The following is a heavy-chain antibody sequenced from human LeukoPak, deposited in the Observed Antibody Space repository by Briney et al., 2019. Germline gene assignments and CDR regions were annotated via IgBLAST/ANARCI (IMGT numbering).Heavy chain of an antibody. V-gene: IGHV4-61*02. J-gene: IGHJ4*02. CDR3: ARASYSYDISGWVPFDY. CDR1: GDSISSGDYY. Sequence: SETLSLTCTVSGDSISSGDYYWSWIRQPAGKGLEWIGRISSSGSTNYNPSLKSRVTISVDTSKNQFSLRLSSVTAADTAAYYCARASYSYDISGWVPFDYWGQGTLVTVSS. D-gene: IGHD3-22*01. CDR2: ISSSGST.